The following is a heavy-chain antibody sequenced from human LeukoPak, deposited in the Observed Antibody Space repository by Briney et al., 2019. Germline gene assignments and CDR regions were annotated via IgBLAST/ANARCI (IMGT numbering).Heavy chain of an antibody. V-gene: IGHV4-39*01. CDR2: IYYRGST. CDR1: GGSISSSSYY. Sequence: SETLSLTCTVSGGSISSSSYYWGWIRQPPGKGLEWIGSIYYRGSTYYNPSLKSRVTISVDTSKNQFSLKLSSVTAADTAVYYCARFDSFDVTGYYGGYWGQGTLVTVSS. CDR3: ARFDSFDVTGYYGGY. D-gene: IGHD1-1*01. J-gene: IGHJ4*02.